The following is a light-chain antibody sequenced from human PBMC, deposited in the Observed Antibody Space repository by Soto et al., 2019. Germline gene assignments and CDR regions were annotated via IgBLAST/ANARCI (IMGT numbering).Light chain of an antibody. CDR2: EGS. J-gene: IGLJ2*01. CDR1: TSDVGSYKF. CDR3: SSYTSSSTLV. Sequence: QSALTQPASVSGSPGQSITISCTGTTSDVGSYKFVSWYQHLPGKAPKLVIFEGSERPSGISDRFSGSKSGNTASLTISGLQPEDEADYYCSSYTSSSTLVFGGGTKLTVL. V-gene: IGLV2-14*02.